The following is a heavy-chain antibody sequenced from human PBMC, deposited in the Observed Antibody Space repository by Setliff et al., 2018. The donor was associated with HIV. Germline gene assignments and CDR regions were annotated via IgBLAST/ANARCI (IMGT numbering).Heavy chain of an antibody. CDR3: AREGLLVTKVGGAYWYHGMDV. J-gene: IGHJ6*02. V-gene: IGHV1-3*01. CDR1: GYTFTSYA. CDR2: INAGNGNT. Sequence: ASVKVSCKASGYTFTSYAMHWVRQAPGQRLEWMGWINAGNGNTKYSQKFQGRVTITTDESTTTVFMELTGLRSEDTAVYYCAREGLLVTKVGGAYWYHGMDVWGQGTTVTVSS. D-gene: IGHD4-4*01.